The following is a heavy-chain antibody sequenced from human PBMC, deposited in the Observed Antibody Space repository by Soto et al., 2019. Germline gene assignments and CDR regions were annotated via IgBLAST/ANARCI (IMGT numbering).Heavy chain of an antibody. D-gene: IGHD6-6*01. J-gene: IGHJ5*02. CDR3: ARDRHNNFFDP. Sequence: QVQLQESGPGLVKPSQNLSLTCTVSGASMSSGGYYWTWKRQSPGKGLEWIGYIYYSGSTYYNPSLESRVAISLDTSRSQFSLPLHSVTAADSAIYYCARDRHNNFFDPWGQGTLVTVSS. CDR2: IYYSGST. CDR1: GASMSSGGYY. V-gene: IGHV4-31*03.